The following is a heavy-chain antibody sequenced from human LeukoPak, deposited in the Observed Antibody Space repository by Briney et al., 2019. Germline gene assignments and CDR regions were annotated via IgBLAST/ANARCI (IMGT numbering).Heavy chain of an antibody. D-gene: IGHD4-17*01. CDR2: IYYSGST. V-gene: IGHV4-59*01. CDR3: ARGPTVTRTDFDY. CDR1: GGSISSYY. J-gene: IGHJ4*02. Sequence: PSETLSLTCTVSGGSISSYYWSWIRQPPGKGLEWIGYIYYSGSTNYNPSLKSRVTISVGTSKNQFSLKLSSVTAADTAVYYCARGPTVTRTDFDYWGQGALVTVSS.